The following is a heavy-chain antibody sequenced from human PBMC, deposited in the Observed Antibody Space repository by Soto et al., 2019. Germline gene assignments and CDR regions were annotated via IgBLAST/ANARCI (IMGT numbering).Heavy chain of an antibody. Sequence: PSETLSLTCTVSGGSISSGGYYWSWIRQHPGKGLEWIGYIYYSGSTYYNPSLKSRVTISVDTSKNQFSLKLSSVTAADTAVYYCARYIDYDSSGYYQGTRGYYFDYWGQGTLVTVSS. V-gene: IGHV4-31*03. CDR1: GGSISSGGYY. D-gene: IGHD3-22*01. CDR2: IYYSGST. J-gene: IGHJ4*02. CDR3: ARYIDYDSSGYYQGTRGYYFDY.